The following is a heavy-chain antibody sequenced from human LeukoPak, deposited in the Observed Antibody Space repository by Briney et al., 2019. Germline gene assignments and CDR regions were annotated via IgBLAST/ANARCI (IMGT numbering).Heavy chain of an antibody. Sequence: SETLSLTCTVSGGSISSYHWSWIRQDPGKGLESIGYIGYSGYTNYNPSLKSRLTISLDPSKKQFSLKLPSVPAADTAVYYCAAALVVAGLTDWGQGTLVTVSS. CDR1: GGSISSYH. J-gene: IGHJ4*02. V-gene: IGHV4-59*01. D-gene: IGHD6-19*01. CDR2: IGYSGYT. CDR3: AAALVVAGLTD.